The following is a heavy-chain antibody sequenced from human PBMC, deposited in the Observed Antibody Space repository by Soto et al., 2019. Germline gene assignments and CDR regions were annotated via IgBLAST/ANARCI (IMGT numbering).Heavy chain of an antibody. J-gene: IGHJ6*02. CDR2: INPNSGGT. Sequence: ASVKVSCKASGYTFTGYYMHWVRQAPGQGLEWMGWINPNSGGTNYAQKFQGRVTMTRDTSISTAYMELSRLRSDDTAVYYRARGGSSSSEADYYYGMDVWGQGTTVTVSS. CDR1: GYTFTGYY. D-gene: IGHD6-6*01. CDR3: ARGGSSSSEADYYYGMDV. V-gene: IGHV1-2*02.